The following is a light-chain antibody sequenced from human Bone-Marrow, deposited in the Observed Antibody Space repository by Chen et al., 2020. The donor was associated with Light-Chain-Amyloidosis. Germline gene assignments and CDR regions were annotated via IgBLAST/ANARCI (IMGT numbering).Light chain of an antibody. Sequence: SYVLTQPSSVSVAPGQTATIACGGNNIGSTSVHWYQQTPGQAPLLVVYDDSDRPSGIPARLAGSNSGNTATRTSSRVEDGDEADYYCQVWDRSSDRPVFGGGTKLTVL. CDR3: QVWDRSSDRPV. V-gene: IGLV3-21*02. J-gene: IGLJ3*02. CDR2: DDS. CDR1: NIGSTS.